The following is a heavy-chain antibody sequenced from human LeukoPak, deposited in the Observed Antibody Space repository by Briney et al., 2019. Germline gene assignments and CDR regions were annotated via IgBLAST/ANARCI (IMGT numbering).Heavy chain of an antibody. J-gene: IGHJ4*02. CDR1: GFTFSNYG. D-gene: IGHD3-10*01. CDR3: AKDSMVRGVIVPNYFDY. V-gene: IGHV3-30*18. Sequence: PGGSLRLSCAASGFTFSNYGMHWVRQAPGKGLEWVAVISYDGSNKDYADSVKGRFTISRDNSKNTLYLQMNSLRADDTAVYYCAKDSMVRGVIVPNYFDYRGQGTLVTVSS. CDR2: ISYDGSNK.